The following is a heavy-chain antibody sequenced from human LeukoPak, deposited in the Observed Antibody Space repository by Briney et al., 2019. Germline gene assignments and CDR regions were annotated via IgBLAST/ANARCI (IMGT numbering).Heavy chain of an antibody. V-gene: IGHV4-34*01. Sequence: PSETLSLTCAVYGGSFSGYYWSWIRQPPGRGLEWVGEINHSGSTNYNPSLKSRVTISVDTSKNQFSLKLSSVTAADTAVYYCARGGKYQLLYNYYYYGMDVWGQGTTVTVSS. D-gene: IGHD2-2*02. J-gene: IGHJ6*02. CDR3: ARGGKYQLLYNYYYYGMDV. CDR2: INHSGST. CDR1: GGSFSGYY.